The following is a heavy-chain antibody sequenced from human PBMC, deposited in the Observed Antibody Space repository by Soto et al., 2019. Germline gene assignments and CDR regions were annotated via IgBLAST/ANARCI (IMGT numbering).Heavy chain of an antibody. CDR3: ARLKTTMVRGVRINWLDS. V-gene: IGHV4-39*01. CDR2: MYYSGST. CDR1: GGPINSSSYY. J-gene: IGHJ5*01. Sequence: SETLSLTCTVSGGPINSSSYYWCWIRQPPGKGLEWIGTMYYSGSTYYNPSLKSRVSISVDTSKNQFSLKVSSVTAADSAVYYCARLKTTMVRGVRINWLDSWGQGTLVTGSS. D-gene: IGHD3-10*01.